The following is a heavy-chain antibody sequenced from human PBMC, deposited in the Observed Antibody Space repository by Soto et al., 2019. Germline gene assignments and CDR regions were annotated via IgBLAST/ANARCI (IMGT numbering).Heavy chain of an antibody. CDR3: ARDGEYGGSHDY. J-gene: IGHJ4*02. V-gene: IGHV4-59*01. CDR1: GGSISSYY. D-gene: IGHD2-15*01. Sequence: SETLSLTCTVSGGSISSYYWSWIRQPPGKGLEWIGYIYYSGSTNYNPSLKSRVTISVDTSKNQFSLKLSSVTAADTAVYYCARDGEYGGSHDYWGQGTLVTVSS. CDR2: IYYSGST.